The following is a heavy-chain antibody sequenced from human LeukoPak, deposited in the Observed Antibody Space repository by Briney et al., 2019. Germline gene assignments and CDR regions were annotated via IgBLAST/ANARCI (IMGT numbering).Heavy chain of an antibody. CDR3: AREGRYGDYEGY. D-gene: IGHD4-17*01. CDR1: GASLNSYY. J-gene: IGHJ4*02. V-gene: IGHV4-4*07. CDR2: IYSGGST. Sequence: SETLSLTCTVSGASLNSYYWSWIRQPAGKGLDWIGRIYSGGSTNYNPPLKSRVTLSVDTSKNQFSLRLSSLTVADTAVYYCAREGRYGDYEGYWGQGTLVTVSS.